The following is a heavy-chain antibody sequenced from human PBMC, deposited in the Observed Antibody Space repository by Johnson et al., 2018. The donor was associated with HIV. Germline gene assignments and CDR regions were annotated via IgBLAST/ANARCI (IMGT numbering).Heavy chain of an antibody. V-gene: IGHV3-11*04. J-gene: IGHJ3*02. CDR1: GFIFRVYY. D-gene: IGHD4-17*01. CDR2: ISSSGSSI. CDR3: ARASTTVTTGDDAFDI. Sequence: QVQLVESGGGLVKPRGSLRLSCAASGFIFRVYYMSSIRQSTGKGLEWVSYISSSGSSIYYADSVKGRFTISRDNAKSSLYMQMNGLRAEDTAVYYCARASTTVTTGDDAFDIWGQGTMVTVSS.